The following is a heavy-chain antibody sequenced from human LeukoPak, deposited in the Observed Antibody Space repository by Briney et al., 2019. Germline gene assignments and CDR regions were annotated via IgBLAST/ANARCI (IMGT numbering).Heavy chain of an antibody. CDR2: IWYDGSNK. CDR1: GFTFSSYG. J-gene: IGHJ4*02. Sequence: GGSLRLSCAASGFTFSSYGMHWVRQAPGKGLGWVAVIWYDGSNKYYADSVKGRFTISRDNSKNTLYLQMNSLRAEDTAVYYCARDHCSSTSCYYPPGYWGQGTLVTVSS. CDR3: ARDHCSSTSCYYPPGY. V-gene: IGHV3-33*01. D-gene: IGHD2-2*01.